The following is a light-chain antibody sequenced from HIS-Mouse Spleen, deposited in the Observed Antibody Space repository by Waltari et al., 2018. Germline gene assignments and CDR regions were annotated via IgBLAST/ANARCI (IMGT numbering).Light chain of an antibody. CDR2: NVS. CDR1: SSDVGGYNY. Sequence: QSALTQPASVSGSPGQSITISCTGTSSDVGGYNYVSWYPQHPGKAPKLMFYNVSNRPSGVSNRFSGSKSGNTASLTVSGLQAEDEADYYCSSYTSSSTWVFGGGTKLTVL. J-gene: IGLJ3*02. V-gene: IGLV2-14*03. CDR3: SSYTSSSTWV.